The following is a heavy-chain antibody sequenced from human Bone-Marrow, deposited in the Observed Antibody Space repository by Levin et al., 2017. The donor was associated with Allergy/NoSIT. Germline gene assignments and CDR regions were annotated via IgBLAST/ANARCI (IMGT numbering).Heavy chain of an antibody. CDR3: AKRRGGGHPHHYYGSGSYLDAFDI. V-gene: IGHV3-23*01. J-gene: IGHJ3*02. D-gene: IGHD3-10*01. Sequence: GGSLRLSCAASGFTFSSYAMSWVRQAPGKGLEWVSAISGSGGSTYYADSVKGRFTISRDNSKNTLYLQMNSLRAEDTAVYYCAKRRGGGHPHHYYGSGSYLDAFDIWGQGTMVTVSS. CDR2: ISGSGGST. CDR1: GFTFSSYA.